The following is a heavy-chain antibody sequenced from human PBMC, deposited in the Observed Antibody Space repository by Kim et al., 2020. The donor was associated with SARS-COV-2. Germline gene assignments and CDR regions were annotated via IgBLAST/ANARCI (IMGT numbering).Heavy chain of an antibody. CDR1: GYTFVSYK. J-gene: IGHJ4*02. Sequence: ASVKVSCKASGYTFVSYKIHWMRQAPGQSLEWMAWILPGNGDTLYSQNFKGRVTITRDTSASTVYMELDRLRSDDTAMYYCARSADRSGSHDYWGQGSLVIISS. CDR3: ARSADRSGSHDY. V-gene: IGHV1-3*01. CDR2: ILPGNGDT. D-gene: IGHD3-22*01.